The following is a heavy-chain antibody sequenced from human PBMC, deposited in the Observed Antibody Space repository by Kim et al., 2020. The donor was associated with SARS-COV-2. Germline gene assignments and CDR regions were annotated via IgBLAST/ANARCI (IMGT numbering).Heavy chain of an antibody. Sequence: NYSPSFQGHVTISADKSISTAYLQWSSLKASDTAMYYCARAYNHGYGDDYWGQGTLVTVSS. CDR3: ARAYNHGYGDDY. J-gene: IGHJ4*02. D-gene: IGHD5-18*01. V-gene: IGHV5-10-1*01.